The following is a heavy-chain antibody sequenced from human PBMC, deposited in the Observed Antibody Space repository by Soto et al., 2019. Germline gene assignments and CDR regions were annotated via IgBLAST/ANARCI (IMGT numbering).Heavy chain of an antibody. CDR1: GGSISSYY. Sequence: PSETLSLTCTVSGGSISSYYWSWIRQPPGKGLEWIGYIYYSGSTNYNPSLKSRVTISVDTSKNQFSLKLSSVTAADTAVYYCARARITYDYGDYYYYGMDVWGQGTTVTVSS. J-gene: IGHJ6*02. V-gene: IGHV4-59*01. D-gene: IGHD4-17*01. CDR3: ARARITYDYGDYYYYGMDV. CDR2: IYYSGST.